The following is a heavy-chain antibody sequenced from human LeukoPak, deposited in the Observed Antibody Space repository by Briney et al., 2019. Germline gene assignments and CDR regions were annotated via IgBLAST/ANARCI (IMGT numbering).Heavy chain of an antibody. CDR3: ARARYPIYYFDY. Sequence: SETLSLTCTVSGGSISSYYWSWIRQPPGKGLEWIGYIYYSGSTNYNPSLKSRVTISVDTSKNQFSLKLSSVTAADTAVYYCARARYPIYYFDYWGQGTLVTVSS. CDR2: IYYSGST. CDR1: GGSISSYY. V-gene: IGHV4-59*01. D-gene: IGHD3-9*01. J-gene: IGHJ4*02.